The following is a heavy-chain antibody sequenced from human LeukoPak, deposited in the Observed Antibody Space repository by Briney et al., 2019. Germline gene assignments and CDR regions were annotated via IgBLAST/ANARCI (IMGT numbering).Heavy chain of an antibody. CDR1: GFTFSSYW. V-gene: IGHV3-7*01. Sequence: GGSLRLSCAASGFTFSSYWMSWVRQAPGKGLEGVANIKQDGSEKYYVDSVKGRFTISRDNAKNSLYLQMNSLRAEDTAVYYCARDRAGREYYDFWSGQTGYFDYWGQGTLVTVSS. D-gene: IGHD3-3*01. CDR2: IKQDGSEK. CDR3: ARDRAGREYYDFWSGQTGYFDY. J-gene: IGHJ4*02.